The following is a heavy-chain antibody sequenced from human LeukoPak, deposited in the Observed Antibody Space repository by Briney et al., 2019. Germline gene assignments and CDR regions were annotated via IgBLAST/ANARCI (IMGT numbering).Heavy chain of an antibody. Sequence: PGGSLRLSCAASGFTFSSYWMHWVRQGPGKGLVWVSRINSDGSGTSYADSVKGRFTISRDNAENTLYLQMNSLRAEDTAVYYCARVGCSGTNCYDGVGRAAWFDPWGQGTLVTVSS. CDR3: ARVGCSGTNCYDGVGRAAWFDP. CDR1: GFTFSSYW. CDR2: INSDGSGT. J-gene: IGHJ5*02. V-gene: IGHV3-74*01. D-gene: IGHD2-2*01.